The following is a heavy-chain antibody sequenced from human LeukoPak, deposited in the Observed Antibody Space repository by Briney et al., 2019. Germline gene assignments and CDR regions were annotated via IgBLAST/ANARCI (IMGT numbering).Heavy chain of an antibody. D-gene: IGHD2-15*01. CDR2: INHSGST. CDR1: GGSFSGYY. V-gene: IGHV4-34*01. CDR3: AAADSGGAHDY. Sequence: PSETLSLTCAVYGGSFSGYYWSWIRQPPGKGLEWIGEINHSGSTNYNPSLKSRVTISVDTSKNQFSLKLSSVTAADTAVYYCAAADSGGAHDYWGRGTLVTVSS. J-gene: IGHJ4*02.